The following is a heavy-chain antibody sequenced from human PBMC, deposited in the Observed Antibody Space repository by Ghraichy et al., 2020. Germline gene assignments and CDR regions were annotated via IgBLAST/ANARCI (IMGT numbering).Heavy chain of an antibody. CDR1: GFTFGDYA. D-gene: IGHD3-22*01. V-gene: IGHV3-49*04. CDR2: IRSKAYGGTT. CDR3: TRDTGYYYAVHAFDI. Sequence: GGSLRLSCTASGFTFGDYAMSWVRQAPGKGLEWVGFIRSKAYGGTTEYAASVKGRFTISRDDSKSIAYLQMNSLKTEDTAVYYCTRDTGYYYAVHAFDIWGQGTMVTVSS. J-gene: IGHJ3*02.